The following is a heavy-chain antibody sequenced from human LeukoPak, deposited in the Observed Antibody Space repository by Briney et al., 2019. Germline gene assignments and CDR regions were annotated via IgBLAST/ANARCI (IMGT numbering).Heavy chain of an antibody. V-gene: IGHV1-69*06. D-gene: IGHD3-10*01. CDR1: GGTFSSYA. CDR3: ARGYYGSGSYYAFDI. Sequence: ASVKVSCKASGGTFSSYAISWVRQAPGQGLEWMGGIIPIFGTANYAQKFQGRVTITADKSTSTAYMELSSLRSEDTAVYYCARGYYGSGSYYAFDIWGQRTMVTVSS. J-gene: IGHJ3*02. CDR2: IIPIFGTA.